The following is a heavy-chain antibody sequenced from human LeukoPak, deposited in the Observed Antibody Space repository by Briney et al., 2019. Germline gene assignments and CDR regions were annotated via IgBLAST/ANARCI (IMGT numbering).Heavy chain of an antibody. V-gene: IGHV3-23*01. CDR2: ISDRGIRT. CDR1: GITLSNYG. D-gene: IGHD3-22*01. Sequence: GGSLRLSCAVSGITLSNYGMSWVRQAPEKGLEWVAGISDRGIRTNYADSVKGRFTISTDHPKNTLYLQMNSLRAEDTAVYFWAKRGVVIRVILVGFHKEAYYFDSWGQGALVTVSS. CDR3: AKRGVVIRVILVGFHKEAYYFDS. J-gene: IGHJ4*02.